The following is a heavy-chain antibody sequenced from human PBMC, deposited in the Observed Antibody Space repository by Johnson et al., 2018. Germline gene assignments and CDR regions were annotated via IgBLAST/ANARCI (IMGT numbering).Heavy chain of an antibody. V-gene: IGHV1-3*01. Sequence: QVQLVESGAEVKKXGASXKVXCKASGYTFTTYPMHWVRQAPGQRLEWMGWINAGNGNTKYSQKFKVRVTITRDTSASTAYMELSRLRSEDTAVYYCVRDRSGVRGINAFDIWGQGTMVTVSS. J-gene: IGHJ3*02. D-gene: IGHD3-10*01. CDR2: INAGNGNT. CDR1: GYTFTTYP. CDR3: VRDRSGVRGINAFDI.